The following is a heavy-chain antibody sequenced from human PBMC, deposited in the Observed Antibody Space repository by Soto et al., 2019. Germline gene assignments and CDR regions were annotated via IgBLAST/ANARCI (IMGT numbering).Heavy chain of an antibody. Sequence: QMQMQESGPRLVKPSETLSLTCTVSGASITDSYWSWIRQPQEKGLEWIGYIYFSGVATYNPSLKIRATMSRDTSKNEFSLKLTSVTAADTAIYYCARGDSDLAVSEAAYWGQGTLVNVSS. D-gene: IGHD2-15*01. J-gene: IGHJ1*01. V-gene: IGHV4-59*01. CDR2: IYFSGVA. CDR1: GASITDSY. CDR3: ARGDSDLAVSEAAY.